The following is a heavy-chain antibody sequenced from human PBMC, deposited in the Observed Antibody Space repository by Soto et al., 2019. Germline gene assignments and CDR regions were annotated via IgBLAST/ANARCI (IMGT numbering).Heavy chain of an antibody. CDR1: GGSFSGYY. D-gene: IGHD4-17*01. Sequence: SETLSLTCAVYGGSFSGYYWSWIRQPPGKGLEWIGEINHSGSANYNPSLKSRVTISVDTSKNQFSLKLSSVTAADTAVYYCAREKTTTYYYYGMDVWGQGTTVTVSS. CDR2: INHSGSA. J-gene: IGHJ6*02. V-gene: IGHV4-34*01. CDR3: AREKTTTYYYYGMDV.